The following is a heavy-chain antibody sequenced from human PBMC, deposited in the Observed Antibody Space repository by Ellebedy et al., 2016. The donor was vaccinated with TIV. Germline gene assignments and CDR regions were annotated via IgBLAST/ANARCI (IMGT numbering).Heavy chain of an antibody. Sequence: GGSLRLSCAASGFAFSSYSMNWVRQAPGKGLEWVSGIFQGGSTFYADSVKGRFTISRDNSKNSVYLQMNSLRAEDTAVYYCAKDTVDDGYWDFDSWGQGTLVTVSS. V-gene: IGHV3-NL1*01. CDR2: IFQGGST. CDR1: GFAFSSYS. CDR3: AKDTVDDGYWDFDS. D-gene: IGHD5-18*01. J-gene: IGHJ4*02.